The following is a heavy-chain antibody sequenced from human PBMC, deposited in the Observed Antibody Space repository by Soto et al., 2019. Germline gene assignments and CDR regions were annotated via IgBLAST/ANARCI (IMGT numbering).Heavy chain of an antibody. CDR3: ARVGPREYSSSYYFDY. CDR1: GGTFSSYA. CDR2: IIPIFGTA. J-gene: IGHJ4*02. V-gene: IGHV1-69*01. Sequence: QVQLVQSGAEVKKPGSSVKVSCKASGGTFSSYAISWVRQAPGQGLEWMGGIIPIFGTANYAQKFQGRVTITADESTSTADMELSSLRSEDTAVYYCARVGPREYSSSYYFDYWGQGTLVTVSS. D-gene: IGHD6-6*01.